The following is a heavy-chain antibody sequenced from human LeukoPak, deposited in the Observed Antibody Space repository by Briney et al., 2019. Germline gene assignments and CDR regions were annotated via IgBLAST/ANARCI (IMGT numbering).Heavy chain of an antibody. CDR2: ISYDGSNK. CDR1: GFTFSSYG. J-gene: IGHJ6*02. V-gene: IGHV3-30*18. Sequence: GGSLRLSCAASGFTFSSYGMHWVRQAPGKGLEWVAVISYDGSNKYYADSVKGRFTISRHNSKNTLYLQMNSLRAEDTAVYYCAKDNRDGYQFYYYYGMDVWGQGTTVTVSS. D-gene: IGHD5-24*01. CDR3: AKDNRDGYQFYYYYGMDV.